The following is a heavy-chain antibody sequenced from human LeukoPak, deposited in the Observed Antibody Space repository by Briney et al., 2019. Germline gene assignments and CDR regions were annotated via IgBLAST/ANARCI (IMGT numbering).Heavy chain of an antibody. D-gene: IGHD2-2*01. CDR1: GFTVSDNY. V-gene: IGHV3-66*01. Sequence: PGGSLRLSCAASGFTVSDNYMSWVRQAPGKGLEWVSIIYSGGNTYYADSVKGRFTVSRDNSKNTLYLQMNSLRAEDPAVYYCAGKQIFRGFVKGQFPGSRKKSQDQLYSSKKRPGGGGPAFYYWGGSLVGTNPAPGLFGYLGQGTL. CDR2: IYSGGNT. CDR3: AGKQIFRGFVKGQFPGSRKKSQDQLYSSKKRPGGGGPAFYYWGGSLVGTNPAPGLFGY. J-gene: IGHJ4*03.